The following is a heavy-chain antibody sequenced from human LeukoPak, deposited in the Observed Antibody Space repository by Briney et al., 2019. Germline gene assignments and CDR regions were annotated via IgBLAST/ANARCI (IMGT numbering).Heavy chain of an antibody. J-gene: IGHJ4*02. V-gene: IGHV1-2*06. D-gene: IGHD2/OR15-2a*01. Sequence: ASVKVSCKASGYTFTYYYMHWVRQAPGQGLEWVGRINPNSGGTNYAQKFQGRVTMTRDTSISTAYMELTRLTSDDTAVYYCAKAKTIVGTFGFDYWGQGTLVTVSS. CDR3: AKAKTIVGTFGFDY. CDR1: GYTFTYYY. CDR2: INPNSGGT.